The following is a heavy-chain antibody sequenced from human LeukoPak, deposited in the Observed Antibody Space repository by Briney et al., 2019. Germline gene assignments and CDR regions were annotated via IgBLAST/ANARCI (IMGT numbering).Heavy chain of an antibody. D-gene: IGHD3-10*01. J-gene: IGHJ6*02. CDR2: IRSRANNYAT. V-gene: IGHV3-73*01. Sequence: GGSLRLSCAASGFTFSGAAMYWVRQASGKGLEWLGRIRSRANNYATAYAASVEGRFTISRDDSKNTAYLQMNSLKTEDTAVYYCTRTYGSGGGYYYGMDVWGQGTTVTVSS. CDR1: GFTFSGAA. CDR3: TRTYGSGGGYYYGMDV.